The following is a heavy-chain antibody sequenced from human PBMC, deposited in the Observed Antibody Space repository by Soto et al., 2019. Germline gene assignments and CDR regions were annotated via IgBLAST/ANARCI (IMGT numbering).Heavy chain of an antibody. CDR2: IYTSGST. CDR3: ARSDSSSWSNWFDP. Sequence: SETLSLTCTVSGGSISSYYWSWIRQPAGKGLEWIGRIYTSGSTSYNPSLKSRVTMSVDTSKNQFSLKLSSVTAADTAVYYCARSDSSSWSNWFDPWGQGTLVTVSS. V-gene: IGHV4-4*07. D-gene: IGHD6-13*01. J-gene: IGHJ5*02. CDR1: GGSISSYY.